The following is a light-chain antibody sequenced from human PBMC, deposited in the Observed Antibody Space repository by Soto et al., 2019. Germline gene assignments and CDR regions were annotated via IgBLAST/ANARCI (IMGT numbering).Light chain of an antibody. V-gene: IGKV1-39*01. J-gene: IGKJ3*01. Sequence: DIQMTHSPSSLSASVGDIVTITCRASQSISSYLNWYQQKPGKAPKLLIYAASSLQSGVPSRFSGSRSGTDFTLTISSLQPEDFATYYCQQSYSTPIFTFGPGTKVDIK. CDR1: QSISSY. CDR2: AAS. CDR3: QQSYSTPIFT.